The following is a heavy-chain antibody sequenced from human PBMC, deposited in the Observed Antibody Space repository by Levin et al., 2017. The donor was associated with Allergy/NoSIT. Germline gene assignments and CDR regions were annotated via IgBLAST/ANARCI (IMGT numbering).Heavy chain of an antibody. D-gene: IGHD1-26*01. J-gene: IGHJ3*02. CDR2: INPNSGGT. Sequence: GESLKISCKASGYTFTGYYMHWVRQAPGQGLEWMGWINPNSGGTNYAQKFQGRVTMTRDTSISTAYMELSRLRSDDTAVYYCARDQGPTPGAFDIWGQGTMVTVSS. V-gene: IGHV1-2*02. CDR3: ARDQGPTPGAFDI. CDR1: GYTFTGYY.